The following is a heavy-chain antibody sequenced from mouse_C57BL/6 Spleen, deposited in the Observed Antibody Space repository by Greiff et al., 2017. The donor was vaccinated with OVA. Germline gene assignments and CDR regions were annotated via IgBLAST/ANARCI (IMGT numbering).Heavy chain of an antibody. J-gene: IGHJ2*01. D-gene: IGHD2-5*01. V-gene: IGHV3-6*01. CDR2: KSYDGSN. CDR3: ARDRSNFLFDY. Sequence: ESGPGLVKPSQSLSLTCSVTCYSITSGSYWNWIRQFPGNKLEWMGYKSYDGSNNYNPSLKNRISITRDTSKNQFFLKLNSVTTEDTATYYCARDRSNFLFDYWGQGTTLTVSS. CDR1: CYSITSGSY.